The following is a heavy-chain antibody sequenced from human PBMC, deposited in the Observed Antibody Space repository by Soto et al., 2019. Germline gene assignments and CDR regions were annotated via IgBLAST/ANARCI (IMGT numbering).Heavy chain of an antibody. CDR2: IFYSGST. V-gene: IGHV4-39*01. D-gene: IGHD3-10*01. CDR1: GGSISSRSYY. CDR3: ARQGLLWFGDPDPDAFDI. Sequence: QLQLQESGPGLVKPSETLSLTCTVSGGSISSRSYYWGWIRQPPGKGLEWIASIFYSGSTFYNPSLKSRVTISVDTSENQFSLKLSSVTAADRAVYYCARQGLLWFGDPDPDAFDIWGQGTTVTVSS. J-gene: IGHJ3*02.